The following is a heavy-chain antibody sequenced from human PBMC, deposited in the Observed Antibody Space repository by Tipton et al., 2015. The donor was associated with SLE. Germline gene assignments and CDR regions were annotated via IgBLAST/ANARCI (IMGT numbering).Heavy chain of an antibody. CDR2: IYSGGSA. CDR3: ARDESGFKDFFDY. J-gene: IGHJ4*02. V-gene: IGHV3-23*03. CDR1: GFTFINYA. Sequence: SLRLSCAASGFTFINYAMSWVRRAPGKGLEWVSHIYSGGSAYHADSVKGRFTISRDNAKNSLYLQMNSLRAEDTAVYYCARDESGFKDFFDYWGQGTLVTVSS. D-gene: IGHD5-12*01.